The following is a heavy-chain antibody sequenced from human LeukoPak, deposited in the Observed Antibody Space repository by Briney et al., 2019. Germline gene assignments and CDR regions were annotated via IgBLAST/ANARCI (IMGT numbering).Heavy chain of an antibody. V-gene: IGHV4-34*01. CDR2: INHSGST. CDR3: ARVFGSGWYAFDY. D-gene: IGHD6-19*01. J-gene: IGHJ4*02. CDR1: GGSFSGYY. Sequence: SETLSLTCAVYGGSFSGYYWSWIRQPPGKGLEWIGEINHSGSTNYNPSLKSRVTISVDTSKNQFSLKLSSVTAADTAVYYCARVFGSGWYAFDYWGQGTLVTVSS.